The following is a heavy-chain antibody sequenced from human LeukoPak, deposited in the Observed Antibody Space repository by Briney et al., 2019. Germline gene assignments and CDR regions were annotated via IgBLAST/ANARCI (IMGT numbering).Heavy chain of an antibody. Sequence: PSETLSLTCTVSGGSISSGDYYWSWIRQPPGKGLEWIGYIYYSGSTYYNPSLKSRVTISVDTSKNQFSLKLSSVTAADTAVYYCARHITMMGFAFDIWGQGTMVTVSP. CDR3: ARHITMMGFAFDI. CDR1: GGSISSGDYY. J-gene: IGHJ3*02. V-gene: IGHV4-30-4*01. D-gene: IGHD3-22*01. CDR2: IYYSGST.